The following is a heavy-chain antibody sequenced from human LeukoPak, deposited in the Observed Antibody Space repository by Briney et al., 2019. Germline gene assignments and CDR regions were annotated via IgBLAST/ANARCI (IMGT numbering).Heavy chain of an antibody. CDR2: IFYSGST. J-gene: IGHJ5*02. V-gene: IGHV4-39*07. Sequence: PSETLSLTCTVSGGSISTSNYYWGWIRQPPGKGLEWIGNIFYSGSTYYSPSLESRVTISLDTSRNQFSLKLSSVTAADTAVYYCARDLSLGCSSGWSCRSDWFDPWGQGTLVTVSS. D-gene: IGHD6-19*01. CDR3: ARDLSLGCSSGWSCRSDWFDP. CDR1: GGSISTSNYY.